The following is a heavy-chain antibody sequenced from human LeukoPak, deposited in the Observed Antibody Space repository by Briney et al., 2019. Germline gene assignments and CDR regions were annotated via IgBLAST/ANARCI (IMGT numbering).Heavy chain of an antibody. D-gene: IGHD3-16*01. CDR3: AGGGDYYDY. CDR1: GYNFPRYW. J-gene: IGHJ4*02. V-gene: IGHV5-51*01. Sequence: GESLKISCKGSGYNFPRYWIGWVRQMPGKGLEWMGIFNPGNSNSRYNPSFQGQVIISADTSISTAYLQWSGLKASDTAIYYCAGGGDYYDYWGQGTLVTVSS. CDR2: FNPGNSNS.